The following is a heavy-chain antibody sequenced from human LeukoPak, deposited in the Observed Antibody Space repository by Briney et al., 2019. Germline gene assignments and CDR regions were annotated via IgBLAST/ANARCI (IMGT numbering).Heavy chain of an antibody. Sequence: GASVKVSCKVSGYTLTELSMHWVRQAPGKGLEWMGGFDPEDGETIYAQRFQGRVTMTEDTSTDTAYMELSSLRSEDTAVYYCATELKQLGCNWFDPWGQGTLVTVSS. CDR3: ATELKQLGCNWFDP. CDR1: GYTLTELS. J-gene: IGHJ5*02. CDR2: FDPEDGET. V-gene: IGHV1-24*01. D-gene: IGHD6-6*01.